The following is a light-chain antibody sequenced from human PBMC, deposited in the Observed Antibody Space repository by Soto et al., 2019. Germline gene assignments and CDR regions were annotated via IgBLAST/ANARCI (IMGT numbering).Light chain of an antibody. Sequence: IVLTQSPGTLSLSPGERATLSCRASQNVGSTLAWYQQKPGQAPRLLIYDAFNRATGIPARFSGGGSGTDFTLTIGSLEAEDFAVYYCQQRNSWSYTFGQGTRLQIK. V-gene: IGKV3-11*01. CDR3: QQRNSWSYT. CDR1: QNVGST. CDR2: DAF. J-gene: IGKJ2*01.